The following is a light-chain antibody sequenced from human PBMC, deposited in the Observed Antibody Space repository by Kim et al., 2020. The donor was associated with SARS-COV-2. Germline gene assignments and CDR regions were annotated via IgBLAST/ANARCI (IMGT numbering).Light chain of an antibody. Sequence: QSVTLSCTVTYTDIGRYNYVSWYQLHPVKAPKLIMYDVTRRPSGFPDRFSGSKSANTASLTISGLQTEDEADYYCCSYAGSTTFVVFGGGTKLTVL. CDR1: YTDIGRYNY. CDR2: DVT. CDR3: CSYAGSTTFVV. V-gene: IGLV2-11*01. J-gene: IGLJ2*01.